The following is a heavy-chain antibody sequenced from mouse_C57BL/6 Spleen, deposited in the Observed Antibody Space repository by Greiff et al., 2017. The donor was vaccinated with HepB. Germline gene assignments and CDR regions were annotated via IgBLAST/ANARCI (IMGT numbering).Heavy chain of an antibody. D-gene: IGHD2-13*01. V-gene: IGHV1-19*01. J-gene: IGHJ4*01. CDR1: GYTFTDYY. CDR2: INPYNGGT. CDR3: ARSDYDDFRAAMDY. Sequence: EVQLQQSGPVLVKPGASVKMSCKASGYTFTDYYMNWVKQSHGKSLEWIGVINPYNGGTSYNQKFKGKATLTVDKSSSTAYMELNSLTSEDSAVYYCARSDYDDFRAAMDYWGQGTSVTVSS.